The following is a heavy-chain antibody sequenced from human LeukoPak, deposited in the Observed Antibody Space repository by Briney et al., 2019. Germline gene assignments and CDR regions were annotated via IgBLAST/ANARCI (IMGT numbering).Heavy chain of an antibody. Sequence: PGGSLRLSCAASGFTFDDYAMHWVRQAPGKGLERVSGISWNSGSIGYADSVKGRFTISRDNAKNPLYLQMNSLRAEDTALYYCAKDTYSSSSTGFDYWGQGTLVTVSS. D-gene: IGHD6-6*01. CDR3: AKDTYSSSSTGFDY. J-gene: IGHJ4*02. CDR2: ISWNSGSI. CDR1: GFTFDDYA. V-gene: IGHV3-9*01.